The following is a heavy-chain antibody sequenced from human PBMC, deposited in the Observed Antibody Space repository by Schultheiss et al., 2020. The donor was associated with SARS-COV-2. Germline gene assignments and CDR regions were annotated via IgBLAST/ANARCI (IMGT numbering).Heavy chain of an antibody. Sequence: ASVKVSCKASGYTFTSYGISWVRQAPGQGLEWMGWISAYNGNTNYAQKLQGRVTMTRDTSISTAYMELSRLRSDDTAVYYCARSPMVRGVILYDYYYYGMDVWGQGTTVTVSS. CDR1: GYTFTSYG. CDR2: ISAYNGNT. J-gene: IGHJ6*02. D-gene: IGHD3-10*01. V-gene: IGHV1-18*01. CDR3: ARSPMVRGVILYDYYYYGMDV.